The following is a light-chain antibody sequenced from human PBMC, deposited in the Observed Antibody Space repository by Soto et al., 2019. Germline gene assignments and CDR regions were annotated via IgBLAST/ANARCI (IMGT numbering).Light chain of an antibody. CDR1: QSVSSSY. CDR3: QQFGSSSWT. Sequence: ESVLTQSPGTLPLSPGEKATLSCSASQSVSSSYLAWYQQKPGQAPRLLIYGASSRATGIPDRFSGSGSGTDFTLTVSRLEPEDFAVYYCQQFGSSSWTFGLGTKVEIK. V-gene: IGKV3-20*01. CDR2: GAS. J-gene: IGKJ1*01.